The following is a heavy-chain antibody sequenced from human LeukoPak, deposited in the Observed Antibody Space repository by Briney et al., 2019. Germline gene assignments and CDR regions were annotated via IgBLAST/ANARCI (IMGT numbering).Heavy chain of an antibody. CDR1: GGSISSHY. D-gene: IGHD1-26*01. V-gene: IGHV4-59*08. CDR2: IYYTGST. CDR3: ARQSGGGSYYYSDY. Sequence: SETLSLTCTVSGGSISSHYWSWIRQPPGKGLEWLGYIYYTGSTNYNPSFRSRVTISLDTSKTQFSLKLTSVTAADTAVYYCARQSGGGSYYYSDYWGQGTLVTVSS. J-gene: IGHJ4*02.